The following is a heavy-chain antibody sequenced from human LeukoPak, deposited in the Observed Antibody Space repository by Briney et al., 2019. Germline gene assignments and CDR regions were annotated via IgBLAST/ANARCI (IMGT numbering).Heavy chain of an antibody. D-gene: IGHD3-9*01. V-gene: IGHV4-59*01. Sequence: SETLSLTCTVSGGSISSYYWSWLRQSPGKGLEWIGYIYYSGSTNYNPSLTSRVTISVDTSKNQLSLKLSSVTAADTAVYYCARYDILTGPDYFDYWGQGTLVTVSS. CDR3: ARYDILTGPDYFDY. J-gene: IGHJ4*02. CDR2: IYYSGST. CDR1: GGSISSYY.